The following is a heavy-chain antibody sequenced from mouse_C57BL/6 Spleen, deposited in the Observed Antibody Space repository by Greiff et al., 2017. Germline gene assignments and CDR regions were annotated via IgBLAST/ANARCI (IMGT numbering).Heavy chain of an antibody. J-gene: IGHJ2*01. D-gene: IGHD1-1*01. CDR3: ARGVLLRSEYYFDY. CDR1: GYTFTSYW. Sequence: QVQLQQPGAELVRPGSSVKLSCKASGYTFTSYWMHWVKQRPIQGLEWIGNIDPSDSETHYNQKFKDKATLTVDKSSSTAYMQLSSLTSEDSAVYYSARGVLLRSEYYFDYWGEGTTLTVSS. V-gene: IGHV1-52*01. CDR2: IDPSDSET.